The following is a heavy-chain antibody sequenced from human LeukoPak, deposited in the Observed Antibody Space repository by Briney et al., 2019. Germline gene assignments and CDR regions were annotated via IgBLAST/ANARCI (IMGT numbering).Heavy chain of an antibody. V-gene: IGHV3-53*01. Sequence: PGGSLRLSCAASGFTVSSNYMSWVRRAPGKGLEWVSVIYSGGSTYYADSVKGRFTISRDNSKNTLYLQMNSLRAEDTAVYYCARTPPKGDIDTWGQGTMVTVSS. CDR2: IYSGGST. CDR1: GFTVSSNY. CDR3: ARTPPKGDIDT. J-gene: IGHJ5*02. D-gene: IGHD2-15*01.